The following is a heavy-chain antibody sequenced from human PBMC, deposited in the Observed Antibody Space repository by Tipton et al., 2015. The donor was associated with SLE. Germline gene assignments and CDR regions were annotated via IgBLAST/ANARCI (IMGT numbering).Heavy chain of an antibody. J-gene: IGHJ4*02. CDR3: ARGGYSSSSAYFDY. Sequence: SLRLSCAASGFTFSSYAMHWVRQAPGKGLEWVAVISYDGSNKYYADSVKGRFTISRDNSKNTLYLQMNSLRAEDTAVYYCARGGYSSSSAYFDYWGQGTLVTVSS. CDR1: GFTFSSYA. D-gene: IGHD6-6*01. V-gene: IGHV3-30-3*01. CDR2: ISYDGSNK.